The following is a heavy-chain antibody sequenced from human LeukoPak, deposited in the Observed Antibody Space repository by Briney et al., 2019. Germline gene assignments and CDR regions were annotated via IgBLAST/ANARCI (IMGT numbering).Heavy chain of an antibody. CDR2: INHSGST. D-gene: IGHD3-22*01. V-gene: IGHV4-34*01. CDR1: GGSFSGYY. J-gene: IGHJ5*02. Sequence: PSETLSLTCAVYGGSFSGYYWSWIRQPPGKGLEWIGEINHSGSTNYNPSLKSRVTISVVTSKNQFSLKLSSVTAADTAVYYCARDYRSRYYYDSSGYYCWFDPWGQGTLVTVSS. CDR3: ARDYRSRYYYDSSGYYCWFDP.